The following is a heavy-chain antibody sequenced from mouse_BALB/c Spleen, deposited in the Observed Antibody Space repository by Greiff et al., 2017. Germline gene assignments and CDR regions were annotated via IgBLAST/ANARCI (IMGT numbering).Heavy chain of an antibody. V-gene: IGHV1-54*01. CDR1: GYAFTNYL. CDR3: ARSNYYGAMDD. D-gene: IGHD1-1*01. CDR2: INPGSGGT. J-gene: IGHJ4*01. Sequence: VQLQQSGAELVRPGTSVKVSCKASGYAFTNYLIEWVKQRPGQGLEWIGVINPGSGGTNYNEKFKGKATLTADKSSSTAYMQLSSLTSDDSAVYFCARSNYYGAMDDWGQGTSVTVSS.